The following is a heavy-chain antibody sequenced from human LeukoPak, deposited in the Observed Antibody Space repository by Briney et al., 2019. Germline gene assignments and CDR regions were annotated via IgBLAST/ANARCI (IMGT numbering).Heavy chain of an antibody. CDR3: ARAVDGTHWFDP. V-gene: IGHV3-13*01. CDR1: GFTLSSYD. Sequence: GGSLRLSCAASGFTLSSYDMHWVRQPPGKGLEWVSGIDIPGNAYYPDSVKGRFTMSRESAKNSLYLQVNSLRAGDTAVYYCARAVDGTHWFDPWGQGTLVTVSS. J-gene: IGHJ5*02. CDR2: IDIPGNA. D-gene: IGHD6-19*01.